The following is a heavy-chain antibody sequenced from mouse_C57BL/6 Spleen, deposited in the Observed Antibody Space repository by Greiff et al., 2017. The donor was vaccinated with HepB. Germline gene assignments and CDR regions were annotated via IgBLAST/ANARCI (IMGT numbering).Heavy chain of an antibody. Sequence: EVQLQESGGDLVKPGGSLKLSCAASGFTFSSYGMSWVRQTPDKRLEWVATISSGGSYTYYPDSVKGRFTISRDNAKNTLYLQMSSLKTEDTAMYYCARHYYGSSYWYFDVWGTGTTVTVSS. CDR3: ARHYYGSSYWYFDV. J-gene: IGHJ1*03. CDR2: ISSGGSYT. CDR1: GFTFSSYG. D-gene: IGHD1-1*01. V-gene: IGHV5-6*01.